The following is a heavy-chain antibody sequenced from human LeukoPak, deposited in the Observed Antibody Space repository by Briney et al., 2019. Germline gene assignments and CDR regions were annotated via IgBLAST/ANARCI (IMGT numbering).Heavy chain of an antibody. CDR2: IKQDGSEK. D-gene: IGHD5-24*01. CDR3: ARTKEMASISYFDY. V-gene: IGHV3-7*01. CDR1: GFTFSSDA. Sequence: GGSLRLSCAAPGFTFSSDAMSWVRQAPGKGLEWVANIKQDGSEKYYVDSVKGRFTISRDNAKNSLYLQMNSLRAEDTAVYYCARTKEMASISYFDYWGQGTLVTVSS. J-gene: IGHJ4*02.